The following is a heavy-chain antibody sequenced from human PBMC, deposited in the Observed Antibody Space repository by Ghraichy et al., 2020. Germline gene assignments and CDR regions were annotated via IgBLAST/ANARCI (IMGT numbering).Heavy chain of an antibody. Sequence: GGSLRLSCAASGFTFSSYGMHWVRQAPGKGLEWVAVIWYDGSNKYYADSVKGRFTISRDNSKNTLYLQMNSMRAEDTAVYYCARVGSAAGYWYFDLWGRDTLVTFSS. CDR2: IWYDGSNK. CDR3: ARVGSAAGYWYFDL. V-gene: IGHV3-33*01. CDR1: GFTFSSYG. D-gene: IGHD6-13*01. J-gene: IGHJ2*01.